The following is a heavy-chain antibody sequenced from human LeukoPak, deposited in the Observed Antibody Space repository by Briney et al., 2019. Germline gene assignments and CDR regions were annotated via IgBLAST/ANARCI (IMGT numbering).Heavy chain of an antibody. J-gene: IGHJ5*02. Sequence: SVKVSCKASGGTFRNYVMNWVRQAPGQGLEWMGVIIPVFGTANYAQKFQARVTITTDEAMSTAYMELSSLRSEDTAVYYCARGYSSTQNWFDPWGQGTLVTVSS. D-gene: IGHD6-13*01. CDR1: GGTFRNYV. CDR2: IIPVFGTA. CDR3: ARGYSSTQNWFDP. V-gene: IGHV1-69*05.